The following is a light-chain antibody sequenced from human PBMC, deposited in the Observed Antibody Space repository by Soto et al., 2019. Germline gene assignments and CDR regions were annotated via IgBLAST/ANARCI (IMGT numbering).Light chain of an antibody. CDR2: EVS. V-gene: IGLV2-14*01. Sequence: QAVLTQPASVSGSPGQSITISCTGTSSDVGFYNYVSWYQQHPGKAPKLMIYEVSHRPSGVSNRFSGYKSGNTASLTISGLQAEDEADYYCSSYTSSSTLYVFGTGTKVTVL. J-gene: IGLJ1*01. CDR1: SSDVGFYNY. CDR3: SSYTSSSTLYV.